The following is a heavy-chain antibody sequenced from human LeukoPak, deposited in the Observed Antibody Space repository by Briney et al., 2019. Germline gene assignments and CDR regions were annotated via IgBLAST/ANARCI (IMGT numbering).Heavy chain of an antibody. D-gene: IGHD2-15*01. J-gene: IGHJ5*02. CDR2: ISSSGSTI. V-gene: IGHV3-11*01. Sequence: GGSLRLSCAASGFTFSNYWMSWVRQAPGKGLEWVSYISSSGSTIYYADSVKGRFTISRDNAKNSLYLQMNSLRAEDTAVYYCARDSGYCSGGSCWGFDPWGQGTLVTVSS. CDR1: GFTFSNYW. CDR3: ARDSGYCSGGSCWGFDP.